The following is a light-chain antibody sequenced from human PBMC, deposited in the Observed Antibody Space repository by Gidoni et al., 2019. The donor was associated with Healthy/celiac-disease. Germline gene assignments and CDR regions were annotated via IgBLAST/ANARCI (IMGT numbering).Light chain of an antibody. CDR2: WAS. J-gene: IGKJ5*01. CDR1: QSVLYSSNNKNY. Sequence: DIVMTPSPDSLPVSRGERATINCKSSQSVLYSSNNKNYLAWYQQKPGQPPKLLIYWASTRESGVPDRFSGSGSGTDFTLTISSLQAEDVAVYYCQQYYSTPITFGQGTRLEIK. CDR3: QQYYSTPIT. V-gene: IGKV4-1*01.